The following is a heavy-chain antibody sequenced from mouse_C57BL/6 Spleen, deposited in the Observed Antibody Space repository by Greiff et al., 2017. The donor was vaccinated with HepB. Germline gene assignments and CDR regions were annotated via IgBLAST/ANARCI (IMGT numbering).Heavy chain of an antibody. CDR1: GFNIKDYY. Sequence: EVQLQQSGAELVKPGASVKLSCTASGFNIKDYYMHWVKQRTEQGLEWIGRIDPEDGETKYAPKFQGKATITADTSSNTAYLQLSSMTSEETAVYYCAKSYGNPRYYFDYWGQGTTLTVSS. CDR2: IDPEDGET. V-gene: IGHV14-2*01. J-gene: IGHJ2*01. D-gene: IGHD2-10*02. CDR3: AKSYGNPRYYFDY.